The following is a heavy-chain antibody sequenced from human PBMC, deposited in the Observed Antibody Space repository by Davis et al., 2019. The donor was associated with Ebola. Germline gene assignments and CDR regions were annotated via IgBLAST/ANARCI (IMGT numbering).Heavy chain of an antibody. D-gene: IGHD1-1*01. V-gene: IGHV1-46*01. J-gene: IGHJ6*02. CDR2: INPSGGRT. Sequence: ASVKVSCKASGYTFSSYYIHWVRQAPGQGLEWMGIINPSGGRTTFAPKFQGRVTMTRDTSTSTVYMELGRLRSEDAAVYYCARGGYLMDVWGQGTTVTVSS. CDR1: GYTFSSYY. CDR3: ARGGYLMDV.